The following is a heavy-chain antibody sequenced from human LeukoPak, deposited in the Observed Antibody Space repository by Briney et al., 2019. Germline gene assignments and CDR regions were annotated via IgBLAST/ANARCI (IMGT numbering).Heavy chain of an antibody. CDR2: INSDGSIT. D-gene: IGHD5-18*01. CDR1: GFTFTTYW. J-gene: IGHJ6*02. Sequence: GGSLRLSCAASGFTFTTYWMHWVRKAPGKGLVWVSHINSDGSITSYADSVKGRFTISRDNAKNTLYLQMNSLRAEDTAVYYCARDAVDTANAVWGQGTTVTVSS. V-gene: IGHV3-74*01. CDR3: ARDAVDTANAV.